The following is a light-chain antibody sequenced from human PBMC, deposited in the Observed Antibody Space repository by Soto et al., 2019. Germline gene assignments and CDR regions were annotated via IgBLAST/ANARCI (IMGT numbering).Light chain of an antibody. V-gene: IGKV1-5*03. CDR1: QSINSW. CDR2: KAS. Sequence: DTQMTQSPSTLPASVGDRVTITCRASQSINSWLAWYQQKPGKAPKPLIYKASSLESGVPSRFSGSGSGTEFTLTISSLQPDDFATYYCQQYNSLWTFGQGTKVDIK. CDR3: QQYNSLWT. J-gene: IGKJ1*01.